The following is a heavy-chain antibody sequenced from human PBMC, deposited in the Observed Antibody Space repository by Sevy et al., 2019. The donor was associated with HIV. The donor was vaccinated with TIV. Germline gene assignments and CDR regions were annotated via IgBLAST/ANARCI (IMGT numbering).Heavy chain of an antibody. CDR2: IHHSGST. D-gene: IGHD5-18*01. CDR3: ATSKEYIYGPKEPNYHYGLDV. J-gene: IGHJ6*02. Sequence: SETLSLTCTVSGGSIISGDYYWTWLRQPPGKGLEWIGYIHHSGSTHHNASLKSRVTISLHTSKNQFSLKLSSLTAADTAVYYCATSKEYIYGPKEPNYHYGLDVWGQGTTVTVSS. CDR1: GGSIISGDYY. V-gene: IGHV4-30-4*01.